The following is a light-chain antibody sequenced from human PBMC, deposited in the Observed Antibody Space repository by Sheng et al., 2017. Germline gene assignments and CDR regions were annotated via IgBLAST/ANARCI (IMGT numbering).Light chain of an antibody. V-gene: IGKV3-15*01. CDR2: GAS. CDR3: QQYHNWPPWA. J-gene: IGKJ1*01. CDR1: QSVSSY. Sequence: EIVLTQSPATLSLSPGERATLSCRASQSVSSYLAWYQQKPGQAPRLLIYGASTRATGIPARFSGSGSGTEFTLTISSLQSEDFAVYYCQQYHNWPPWAFGQGTKVE.